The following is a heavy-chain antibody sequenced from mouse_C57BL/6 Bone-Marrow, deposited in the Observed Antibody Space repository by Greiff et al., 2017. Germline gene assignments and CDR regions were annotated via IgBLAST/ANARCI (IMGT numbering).Heavy chain of an antibody. D-gene: IGHD2-2*01. CDR2: ILPGGGST. CDR3: ARSWLPRDVYWYFDV. CDR1: GYTFTGYW. V-gene: IGHV1-9*01. Sequence: QVQLKQSGAELMKPGASVKLSCKATGYTFTGYWIEWVKQRPGHGLEWIGEILPGGGSTNYNEKFKGKATFTADTSSNTAYMQLSSLTTEDSAIYYCARSWLPRDVYWYFDVWGTGTTVTVSS. J-gene: IGHJ1*03.